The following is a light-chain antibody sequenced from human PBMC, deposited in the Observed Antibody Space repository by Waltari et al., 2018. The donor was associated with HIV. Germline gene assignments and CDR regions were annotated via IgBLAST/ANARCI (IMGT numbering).Light chain of an antibody. V-gene: IGLV1-47*01. CDR2: MTN. CDR3: ASWDDSLSIVV. CDR1: SSNVGSNY. J-gene: IGLJ2*01. Sequence: QSVLTQPPSASGTPGQRITLSCSGSSSNVGSNYVYWYQQLPGPAPKVFIFMTNQRPSGVPDRFSASKSGTSASLAISGLRSEDEADYYCASWDDSLSIVVFGGGTKLTVL.